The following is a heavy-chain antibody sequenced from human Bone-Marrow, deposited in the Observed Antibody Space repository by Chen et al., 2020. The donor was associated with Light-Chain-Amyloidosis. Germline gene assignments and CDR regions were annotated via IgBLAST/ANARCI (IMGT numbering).Heavy chain of an antibody. CDR2: VYYSGRT. J-gene: IGHJ5*02. D-gene: IGHD4-4*01. Sequence: QVQLQESGRGLMKPSETLSLTCSVSGGSTRSSSHYWGWIRQPPRKGLEWIGSVYYSGRTYYRPSLKSRVSISIDTSKNQFTLRLTSVTAADSAVYFCARAVDYSNYGWFDPWGQGTLVTVSS. V-gene: IGHV4-39*01. CDR3: ARAVDYSNYGWFDP. CDR1: GGSTRSSSHY.